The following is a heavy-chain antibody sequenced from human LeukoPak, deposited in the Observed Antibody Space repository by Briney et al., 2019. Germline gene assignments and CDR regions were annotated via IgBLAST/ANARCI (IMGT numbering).Heavy chain of an antibody. CDR3: ASAPIAAAGTYYYMDV. D-gene: IGHD6-13*01. Sequence: SETLSLTGAVYGGSFSGYYWSWIRQPPGKGLEWIGGINHSGSTNYNPSLKSRVTISVDTSKNQFSLKLSSVTAADTAVYYCASAPIAAAGTYYYMDVWGKGTTVTVSS. V-gene: IGHV4-34*01. CDR2: INHSGST. J-gene: IGHJ6*03. CDR1: GGSFSGYY.